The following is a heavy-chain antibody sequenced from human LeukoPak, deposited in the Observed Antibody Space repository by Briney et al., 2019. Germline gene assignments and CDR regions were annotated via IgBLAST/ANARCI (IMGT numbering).Heavy chain of an antibody. CDR3: ARAKVRSSGWLDAFDI. CDR2: ISYDGSNK. V-gene: IGHV3-30-3*01. CDR1: GFTFSSNA. D-gene: IGHD6-19*01. Sequence: GGSLRLSCAASGFTFSSNAMHWVRQAPGKGLEWVAVISYDGSNKYYADSVKGRFTISRDNSKNTLYLQMNSLRAEDTAVYYCARAKVRSSGWLDAFDIWGQGTMVTVSS. J-gene: IGHJ3*02.